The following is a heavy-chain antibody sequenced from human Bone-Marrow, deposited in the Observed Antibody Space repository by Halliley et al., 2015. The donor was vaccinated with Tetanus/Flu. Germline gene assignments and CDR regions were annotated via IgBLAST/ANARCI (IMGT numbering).Heavy chain of an antibody. J-gene: IGHJ4*02. D-gene: IGHD4-17*01. Sequence: LGGVAAISVGGVFAYHPATLKGRFTVSRDNSKTPLFLQLDSLRAEDTAVYYCAKGGHSDYGANWGQGTLVSISS. CDR2: ISVGGVFA. V-gene: IGHV3-23*01. CDR3: AKGGHSDYGAN.